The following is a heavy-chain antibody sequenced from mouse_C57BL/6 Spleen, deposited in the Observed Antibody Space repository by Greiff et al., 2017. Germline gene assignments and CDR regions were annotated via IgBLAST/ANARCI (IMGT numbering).Heavy chain of an antibody. CDR2: INPNNGGT. D-gene: IGHD2-2*01. Sequence: VQLQQSGPELVKPGASVKISCKASGYTFTDYYMNWVKQSHGKSLEWIGDINPNNGGTSYNQKFKGKATLTVDKSSSTAYMELRSLTSEDSAVYYCARLWLRGLFDYWGQGTTLTVSS. J-gene: IGHJ2*01. CDR1: GYTFTDYY. V-gene: IGHV1-26*01. CDR3: ARLWLRGLFDY.